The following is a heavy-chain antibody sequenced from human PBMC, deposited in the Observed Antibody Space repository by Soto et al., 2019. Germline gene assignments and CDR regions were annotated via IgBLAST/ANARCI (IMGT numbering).Heavy chain of an antibody. CDR3: ARTRKQLAEFDY. CDR1: GFIFDDYA. D-gene: IGHD6-6*01. V-gene: IGHV3-9*01. Sequence: GGSLRLSCAASGFIFDDYAMHWVRQAPGKGLEWVSGISWNSGGTNYAQKFQGWVTMTRDTSISTAYMELSRLRSDDTAVYYCARTRKQLAEFDYWGQGTLVTVSS. J-gene: IGHJ4*02. CDR2: ISWNSGGT.